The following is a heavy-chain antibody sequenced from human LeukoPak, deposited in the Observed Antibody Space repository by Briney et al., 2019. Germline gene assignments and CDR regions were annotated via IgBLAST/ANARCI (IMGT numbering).Heavy chain of an antibody. Sequence: SETLSLTCTVSGGSISSSSYYWGWIRQPPGKGLEWIGSIYYSGSTYYNPSLKRRVTISVDTSKNQFSLKLSSVTAADTAVYYCARSRITMVRGVPDYWGQGTLVTVSS. CDR1: GGSISSSSYY. V-gene: IGHV4-39*01. J-gene: IGHJ4*02. CDR2: IYYSGST. CDR3: ARSRITMVRGVPDY. D-gene: IGHD3-10*01.